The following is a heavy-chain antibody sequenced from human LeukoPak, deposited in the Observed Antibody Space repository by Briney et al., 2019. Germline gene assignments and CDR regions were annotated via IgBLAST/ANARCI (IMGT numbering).Heavy chain of an antibody. J-gene: IGHJ4*02. CDR1: GGSISSGGYS. D-gene: IGHD3-22*01. V-gene: IGHV4-34*01. Sequence: SETLSLTCAVSGGSISSGGYSWSWIRQPPGKGLEWIGEINHSGSTNYNPSLKSRVTISVDTSKNQFSLKLSSVTAADTAVYYCARGQGYCYDSSGYYYFDYWGQGTLVTVSS. CDR3: ARGQGYCYDSSGYYYFDY. CDR2: INHSGST.